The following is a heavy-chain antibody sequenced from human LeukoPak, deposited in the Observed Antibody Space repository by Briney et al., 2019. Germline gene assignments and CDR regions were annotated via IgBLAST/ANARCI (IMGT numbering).Heavy chain of an antibody. CDR1: GFSFSSFG. D-gene: IGHD5/OR15-5a*01. V-gene: IGHV3-30*04. CDR2: ISYDGSNK. CDR3: ARDLRLGGDY. Sequence: GGSLRLSCGASGFSFSSFGMHWVRQAPGKGLQWVAVISYDGSNKYYTDSVKGRFTISRDNAKNSLYLQMNSLRAEDTAVYYCARDLRLGGDYWGQGTLVTVSS. J-gene: IGHJ4*02.